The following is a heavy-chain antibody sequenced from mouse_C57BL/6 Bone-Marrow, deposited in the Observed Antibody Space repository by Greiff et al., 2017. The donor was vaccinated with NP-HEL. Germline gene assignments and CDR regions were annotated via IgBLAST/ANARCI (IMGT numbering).Heavy chain of an antibody. CDR3: ALVARDPCAY. CDR2: IYPRNGHT. CDR1: GYTFTSSG. D-gene: IGHD1-1*01. Sequence: QVQLQQSGAELARPGASVKLSCKASGYTFTSSGISWVKQRPGQGLEWIGEIYPRNGHTYYNEKFKGKATLTADKSSSKAYMELRSLTSEDSAVYFCALVARDPCAYWGQGTLVTVSA. V-gene: IGHV1-81*01. J-gene: IGHJ3*01.